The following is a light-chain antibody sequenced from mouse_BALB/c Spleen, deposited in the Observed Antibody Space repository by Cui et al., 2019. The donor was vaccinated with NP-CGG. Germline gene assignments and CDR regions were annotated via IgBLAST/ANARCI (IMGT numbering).Light chain of an antibody. J-gene: IGLJ1*01. V-gene: IGLV1*01. Sequence: QVFLTHESAPTTSPGETVTLTCRSNTGAVTTSNYANWVQEKPDHLFTGLIGGTNNRAPGVPARFSGSLIGDKAALTITGAQTEDEAIYFCALWYSNHWVFGGGTKLTVL. CDR2: GTN. CDR3: ALWYSNHWV. CDR1: TGAVTTSNY.